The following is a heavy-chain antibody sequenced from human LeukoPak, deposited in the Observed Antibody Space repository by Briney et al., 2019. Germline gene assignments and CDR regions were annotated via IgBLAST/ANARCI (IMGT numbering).Heavy chain of an antibody. Sequence: ASVKVSCKASGYTFTSYYMHWVRQATGQGLEWMGWMNPNSGNTGYAQKFQGRVTMTRNTSISTAYMELSSLRSEDTAVYYCARDSSSWPSFYYYMDVWGKGTTVTISS. D-gene: IGHD6-13*01. V-gene: IGHV1-8*02. CDR3: ARDSSSWPSFYYYMDV. J-gene: IGHJ6*03. CDR2: MNPNSGNT. CDR1: GYTFTSYY.